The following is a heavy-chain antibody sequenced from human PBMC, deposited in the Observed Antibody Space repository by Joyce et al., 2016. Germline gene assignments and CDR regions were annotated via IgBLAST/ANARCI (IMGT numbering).Heavy chain of an antibody. D-gene: IGHD1-20*01. CDR3: ARDPRLLITSVMTNDGFDI. Sequence: QVELVQSGGEVKKPGASVKVSCKASGYTFTRYGISWVSQAPGQGLEWMGWISSYNGNTHYAEKVQGRVTMTTDTVTSTAYMELRSLREDDTAVYFCARDPRLLITSVMTNDGFDIWGQGTAVIVSS. V-gene: IGHV1-18*01. J-gene: IGHJ3*02. CDR1: GYTFTRYG. CDR2: ISSYNGNT.